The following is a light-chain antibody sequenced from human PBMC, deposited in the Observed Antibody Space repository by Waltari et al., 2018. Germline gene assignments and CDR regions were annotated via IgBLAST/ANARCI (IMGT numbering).Light chain of an antibody. CDR2: LNSDGSH. V-gene: IGLV4-69*01. J-gene: IGLJ3*02. CDR3: QTWGTGIWV. CDR1: SGHSSYA. Sequence: QLVLTQSPSASASLGASVTLTCTLSSGHSSYAIAWPPQQPEKGPRYLMKLNSDGSHSKGDGIPDRFSGSSSGAERYLTISSLQSEDEADYYCQTWGTGIWVFGGGTKLTVL.